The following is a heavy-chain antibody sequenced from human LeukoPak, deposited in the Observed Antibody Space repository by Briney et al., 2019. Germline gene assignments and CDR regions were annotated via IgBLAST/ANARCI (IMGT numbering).Heavy chain of an antibody. V-gene: IGHV3-30*02. Sequence: PGGSLRLSCAASGFDFSSYGMHWVRQAPGKGLEWVAFIRYDGSNKYYADSVKGRFTISRDNSKNTLYLQMNSLRAEDTAVYYCAKDSYYDYVWGSYRYTNQFDYWGQGTLVTVSS. CDR2: IRYDGSNK. CDR3: AKDSYYDYVWGSYRYTNQFDY. J-gene: IGHJ4*02. D-gene: IGHD3-16*02. CDR1: GFDFSSYG.